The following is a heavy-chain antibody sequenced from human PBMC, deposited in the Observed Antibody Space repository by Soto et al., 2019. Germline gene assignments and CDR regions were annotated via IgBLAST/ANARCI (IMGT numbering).Heavy chain of an antibody. CDR1: GRSFSGYY. CDR3: ARAYGGNSGVFDY. Sequence: QVQLQQWGAGLLKPSETLSLTCAVYGRSFSGYYWSWIRQPPGKGLEWIGEINHSGSTNYNPSLKSRVTISVDTSQNQFSLNLSSVNAADTAVYYCARAYGGNSGVFDYWGQGTLVTVSS. V-gene: IGHV4-34*01. D-gene: IGHD4-17*01. CDR2: INHSGST. J-gene: IGHJ4*02.